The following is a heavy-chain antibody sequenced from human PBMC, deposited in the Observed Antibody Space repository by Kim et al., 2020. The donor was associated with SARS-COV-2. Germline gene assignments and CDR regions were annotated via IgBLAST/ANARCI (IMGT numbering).Heavy chain of an antibody. Sequence: GGSLRLSCAASGFTFSSYGMHWVRQAPGKGLEWVAVISYDGSNKYYADSVKGRFTISRDNSKNTLYLQMNSLRAEDTAVYYCAKDPGGSSVWYGMDFWG. V-gene: IGHV3-30*18. CDR1: GFTFSSYG. CDR3: AKDPGGSSVWYGMDF. CDR2: ISYDGSNK. J-gene: IGHJ6*02. D-gene: IGHD2-15*01.